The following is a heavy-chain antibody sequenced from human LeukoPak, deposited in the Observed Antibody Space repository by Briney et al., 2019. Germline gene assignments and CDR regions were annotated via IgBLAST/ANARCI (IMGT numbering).Heavy chain of an antibody. CDR1: GGTFSRYA. D-gene: IGHD6-13*01. V-gene: IGHV1-69*04. CDR2: IIPILDIT. J-gene: IGHJ5*02. Sequence: ASVKVSCKASGGTFSRYAISWVRQAPGQGLEWMGKIIPILDITDFAQKFQGRVTITADKSTNTAYMELSSLRSDDTAVYYCARGTAALNWFDPWGQGTLVTVSS. CDR3: ARGTAALNWFDP.